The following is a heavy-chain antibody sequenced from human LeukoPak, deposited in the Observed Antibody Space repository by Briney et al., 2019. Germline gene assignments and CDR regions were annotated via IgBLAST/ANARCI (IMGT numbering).Heavy chain of an antibody. CDR1: GGSISSYY. J-gene: IGHJ3*02. CDR3: AREGYSPYRLTYANHAFDI. V-gene: IGHV4-59*01. CDR2: IYNSGST. D-gene: IGHD5-12*01. Sequence: PSESLSLTCTVSGGSISSYYWSWIRQSPGKGLEWIGYIYNSGSTNYNPSLKSRVTISVDTSKNQFSLKLSSVTAADTAVYYCAREGYSPYRLTYANHAFDIWGQGTMVTVSS.